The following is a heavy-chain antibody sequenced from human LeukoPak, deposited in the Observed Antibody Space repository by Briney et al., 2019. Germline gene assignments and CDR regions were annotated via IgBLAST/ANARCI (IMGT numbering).Heavy chain of an antibody. CDR2: ISYDGSEK. V-gene: IGHV3-30*04. D-gene: IGHD4-11*01. CDR1: GFSFTTYS. J-gene: IGHJ4*02. Sequence: GGSLRLSCRASGFSFTTYSMNWVRQAPGEGLEWVAFISYDGSEKYYPDYVKGRFTISRDNSKNTLYLQINSLISEDTAVYYCASELRDRNYDFEYWGQGTLVTVSS. CDR3: ASELRDRNYDFEY.